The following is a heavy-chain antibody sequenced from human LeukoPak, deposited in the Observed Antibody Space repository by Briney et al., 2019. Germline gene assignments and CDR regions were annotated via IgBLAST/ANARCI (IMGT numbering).Heavy chain of an antibody. Sequence: SETLSLTCTVSGGSISNYWSWIRQPPGKGLEWIGYIYYSGTTNYNPSLKSRVTISVDASKNQFSLKLSSVTAADTAVYYCAGGVYIAAAQYGYWGQGTLVTVSS. CDR1: GGSISNY. J-gene: IGHJ4*02. V-gene: IGHV4-59*01. CDR2: IYYSGTT. D-gene: IGHD6-13*01. CDR3: AGGVYIAAAQYGY.